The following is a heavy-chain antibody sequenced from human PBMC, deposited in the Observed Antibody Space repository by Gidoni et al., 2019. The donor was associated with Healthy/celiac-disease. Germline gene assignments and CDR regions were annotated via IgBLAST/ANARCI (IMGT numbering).Heavy chain of an antibody. V-gene: IGHV2-5*02. CDR3: AHRKYSGYDSYFDY. CDR2: IYWDDEK. D-gene: IGHD5-12*01. CDR1: GFSLSTSGVG. J-gene: IGHJ4*02. Sequence: QIILKESGPTLVKPTQTLTLTCTFSGFSLSTSGVGVGWIRQPPGKALEWLALIYWDDEKRYRPSLKSRLTITKDTSKNQVVLTMTNMDPVDTATYYCAHRKYSGYDSYFDYWGQGTLVTVSS.